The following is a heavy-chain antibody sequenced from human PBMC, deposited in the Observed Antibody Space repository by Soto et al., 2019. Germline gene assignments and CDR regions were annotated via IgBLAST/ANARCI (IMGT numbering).Heavy chain of an antibody. CDR1: GFTFSDYY. D-gene: IGHD3-22*01. J-gene: IGHJ4*02. V-gene: IGHV3-11*03. CDR2: ISSSSSYT. Sequence: PGGSLRLSCAASGFTFSDYYMSWIRQAPGKGLEWVSYISSSSSYTNYADSVKGRFTISRDNAKNSLYLQMNSLRAEDTAVYYCARSGHSSGSPFAYWGQGTLVTVSS. CDR3: ARSGHSSGSPFAY.